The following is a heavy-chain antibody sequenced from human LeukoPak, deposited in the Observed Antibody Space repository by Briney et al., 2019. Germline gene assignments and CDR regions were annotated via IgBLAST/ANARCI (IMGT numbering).Heavy chain of an antibody. J-gene: IGHJ4*02. CDR3: ARDSSGWEVLFDY. Sequence: GGSLRLSCAASAFSFSNYNMNWVRQAPGKGLEWVSSITSSGSYIYYADSVKGRFTISRDNAKNSLYLQLNSLRAEDTAVYYCARDSSGWEVLFDYWGQGTLVTVSS. D-gene: IGHD6-19*01. CDR1: AFSFSNYN. CDR2: ITSSGSYI. V-gene: IGHV3-21*01.